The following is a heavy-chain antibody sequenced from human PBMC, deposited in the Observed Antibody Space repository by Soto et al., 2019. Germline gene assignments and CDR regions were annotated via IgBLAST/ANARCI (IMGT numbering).Heavy chain of an antibody. CDR2: IYYSGST. V-gene: IGHV4-59*01. D-gene: IGHD3-3*01. Sequence: PSATLSLTCTVSGGSIRSCYWSWIRGPPGTVLEWIGYIYYSGSTNYNPSLKSRVTISVDTSKNQFSLKLSSVTAADTAVYYCARVHFNNDERFLGLPANQDYYYGMDVWGQGTTVTVS. J-gene: IGHJ6*02. CDR1: GGSIRSCY. CDR3: ARVHFNNDERFLGLPANQDYYYGMDV.